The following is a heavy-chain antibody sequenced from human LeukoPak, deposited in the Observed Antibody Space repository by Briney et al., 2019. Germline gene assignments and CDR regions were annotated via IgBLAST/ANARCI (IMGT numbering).Heavy chain of an antibody. D-gene: IGHD6-6*01. Sequence: GGSLRLSCAASGFTVSSNYMSWVRQAPGKGLEWVSVIYSGGSTYYADSVKGRFTISRDNSKNTLYLQMNSLRAEDTAVYYCVKARGPSTSSPWFDPWGQGTLVTVSS. V-gene: IGHV3-66*01. CDR3: VKARGPSTSSPWFDP. CDR1: GFTVSSNY. CDR2: IYSGGST. J-gene: IGHJ5*02.